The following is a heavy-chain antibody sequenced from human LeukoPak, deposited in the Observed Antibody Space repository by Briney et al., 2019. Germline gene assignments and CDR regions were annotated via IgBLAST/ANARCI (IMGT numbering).Heavy chain of an antibody. V-gene: IGHV1-2*06. D-gene: IGHD4-11*01. CDR2: INPNTGST. CDR1: EYTFSGYF. CDR3: ARGEDSAN. Sequence: ASVKVSCKASEYTFSGYFMHWVRQAPGQGLEWMGRINPNTGSTNYAQRFQGRVTLTRDNYIDTAYMELKTLRSDDTAMYYCARGEDSANWGQGTLVIVSS. J-gene: IGHJ4*02.